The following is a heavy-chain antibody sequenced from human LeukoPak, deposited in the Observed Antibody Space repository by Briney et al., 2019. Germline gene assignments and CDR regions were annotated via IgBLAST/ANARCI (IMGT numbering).Heavy chain of an antibody. D-gene: IGHD6-13*01. CDR2: ISSSSSYI. V-gene: IGHV3-21*01. J-gene: IGHJ6*03. Sequence: GGFLRLSCAASGFTFSSHSMNWVRQAPGKGLEWVSSISSSSSYIYYADSVNGRFTIPRDNAKNSLYLQMNSLRAEDTAVYYCARVEQLGYYMDVWGKGTTVTVSS. CDR3: ARVEQLGYYMDV. CDR1: GFTFSSHS.